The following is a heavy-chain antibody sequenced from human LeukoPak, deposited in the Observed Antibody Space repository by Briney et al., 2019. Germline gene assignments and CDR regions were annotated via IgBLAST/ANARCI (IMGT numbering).Heavy chain of an antibody. Sequence: PGGSLRLSCAASGFTFSSHGMHWVRQAPGKGLEWVAVIPYKGSIKYYADSVKGRFTISRDNSKNTLYLQMNSLRAEDTAVYYCAKCQGRVCSSTPHGMDVWGRGTTVTVSS. V-gene: IGHV3-30*18. J-gene: IGHJ6*02. CDR2: IPYKGSIK. CDR1: GFTFSSHG. CDR3: AKCQGRVCSSTPHGMDV. D-gene: IGHD2-2*01.